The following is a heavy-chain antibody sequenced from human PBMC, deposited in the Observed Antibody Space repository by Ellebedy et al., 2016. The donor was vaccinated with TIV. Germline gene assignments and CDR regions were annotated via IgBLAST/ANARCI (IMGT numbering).Heavy chain of an antibody. CDR3: SKDKSPNYSPASMLPSDY. CDR2: ISTYNGNT. CDR1: GYTFISYD. V-gene: IGHV1-18*01. Sequence: AASVTVSCKASGYTFISYDISWVRQAPGQGLEWMGWISTYNGNTNYAQNLQGRLTMTTHTSTNTAYMELRNLRSDDTAIYYCSKDKSPNYSPASMLPSDYWGQGTLVTVSS. D-gene: IGHD3-10*01. J-gene: IGHJ4*02.